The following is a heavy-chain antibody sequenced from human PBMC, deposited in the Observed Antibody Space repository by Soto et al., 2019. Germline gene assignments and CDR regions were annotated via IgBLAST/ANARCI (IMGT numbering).Heavy chain of an antibody. D-gene: IGHD6-19*01. CDR3: ARGIAVAGGEDY. CDR1: GYTSTSYD. Sequence: ASVKVSCKASGYTSTSYDINWVRQATGQGLEWMGWMNPNSGNTGYAQKFQGRVTMTRNTSISTAYMELSSLRSEDTAVYYCARGIAVAGGEDYWGQGTLVTVSS. CDR2: MNPNSGNT. J-gene: IGHJ4*02. V-gene: IGHV1-8*01.